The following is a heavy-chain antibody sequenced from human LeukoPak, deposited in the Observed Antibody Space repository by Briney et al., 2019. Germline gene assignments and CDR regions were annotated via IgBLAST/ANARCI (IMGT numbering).Heavy chain of an antibody. Sequence: GGSLRLSCAASGFTVSSAYVSWVRQAPGKGLEWVSSIYGGDNREYSDSVKGRFTISRDDSKNTVSLQMSSLRAEDTAVYYCARGPTVSSTWDYWGQGTLVTVSP. CDR2: IYGGDNR. J-gene: IGHJ4*02. CDR3: ARGPTVSSTWDY. CDR1: GFTVSSAY. D-gene: IGHD2-2*01. V-gene: IGHV3-53*01.